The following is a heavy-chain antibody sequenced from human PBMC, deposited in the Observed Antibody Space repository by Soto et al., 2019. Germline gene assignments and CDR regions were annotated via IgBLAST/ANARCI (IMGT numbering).Heavy chain of an antibody. CDR2: INHSGST. Sequence: SETLSLTCAVYGGSFSGYYWSWIRQPPGKGLEWIGEINHSGSTNYNPSLKSRVTISVDTSKNQFSLKLCSVTAADTAVYYCARVLGYCSSTSCYELDYWGQGTLVTVSS. V-gene: IGHV4-34*01. J-gene: IGHJ4*02. CDR1: GGSFSGYY. CDR3: ARVLGYCSSTSCYELDY. D-gene: IGHD2-2*01.